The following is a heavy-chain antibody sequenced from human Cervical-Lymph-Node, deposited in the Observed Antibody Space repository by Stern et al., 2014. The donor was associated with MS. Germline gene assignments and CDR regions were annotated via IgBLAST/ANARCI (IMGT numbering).Heavy chain of an antibody. V-gene: IGHV1-8*01. CDR1: GYSFTNYD. CDR3: VCGLGY. Sequence: QLVQSGAEVKKPGASVKVSCRTSGYSFTNYDITWVRQAAGQGIEWMGGMNPNSGNTGCAQKLEGRVTMTRNTSRRITYMELSSLPSEDTAVYYCVCGLGYWGQGTLVTVSS. D-gene: IGHD2-21*01. J-gene: IGHJ4*02. CDR2: MNPNSGNT.